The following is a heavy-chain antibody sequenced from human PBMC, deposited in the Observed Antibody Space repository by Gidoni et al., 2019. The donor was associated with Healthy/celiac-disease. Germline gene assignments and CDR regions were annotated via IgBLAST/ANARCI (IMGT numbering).Heavy chain of an antibody. Sequence: QVQLQESGPGLVQPSQTLSLTCPVSGGSLSSGDSSWSWILQPPGKGLEWIGYIYYSGSPYYNPSLKSRVTISVDTSKNQFSLKLSSVTAADTAVYYCARGASVGSVTIFGVVITYNWFDPWGQGTLVTVSS. D-gene: IGHD3-3*01. CDR3: ARGASVGSVTIFGVVITYNWFDP. V-gene: IGHV4-30-4*01. CDR1: GGSLSSGDSS. J-gene: IGHJ5*02. CDR2: IYYSGSP.